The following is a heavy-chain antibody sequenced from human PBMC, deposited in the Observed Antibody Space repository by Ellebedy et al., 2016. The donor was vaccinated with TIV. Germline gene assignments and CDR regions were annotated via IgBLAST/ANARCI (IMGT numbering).Heavy chain of an antibody. CDR3: ANPREVVGGNRS. CDR1: GFSFSNYW. D-gene: IGHD4-23*01. V-gene: IGHV3-7*03. CDR2: INPDGSEQ. Sequence: GESLKISXRASGFSFSNYWMSWVRQAPGKGLEWVAIINPDGSEQYYVDSVRGRFTISRDNAKNSLFLQMNSLRTDDTAVYYCANPREVVGGNRSWGQGTLVTVSS. J-gene: IGHJ5*02.